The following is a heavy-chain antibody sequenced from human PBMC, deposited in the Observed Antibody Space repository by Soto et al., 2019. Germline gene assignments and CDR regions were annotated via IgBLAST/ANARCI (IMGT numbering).Heavy chain of an antibody. V-gene: IGHV1-18*04. CDR2: ISAYDGKS. CDR3: ARDPATAYSSSSFDY. D-gene: IGHD6-6*01. J-gene: IGHJ4*02. Sequence: QIQLVQSGAEVKKPGASVKVSCKASGYXXXXYGITWLRXXXXXXXEWMGWISAYDGKSENAQKLQGRVSMTTDPSTNTAYMELRSLRSDDTAVYYCARDPATAYSSSSFDYWGQGTLVTVSS. CDR1: GYXXXXYG.